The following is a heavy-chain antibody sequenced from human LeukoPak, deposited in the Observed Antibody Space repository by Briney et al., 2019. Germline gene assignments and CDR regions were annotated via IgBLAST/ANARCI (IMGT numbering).Heavy chain of an antibody. D-gene: IGHD2-15*01. Sequence: SETLSLTCAVYGGSFSGYYWSWIRQPPGKGLEWIGEINHSGSTNYNPSLKSRVTISVDTSKNQFSLKLSSVTAADTAVYYCARARVYCSGGSCYHGVQGYWGQGTLVTVSS. CDR2: INHSGST. V-gene: IGHV4-34*01. J-gene: IGHJ4*02. CDR3: ARARVYCSGGSCYHGVQGY. CDR1: GGSFSGYY.